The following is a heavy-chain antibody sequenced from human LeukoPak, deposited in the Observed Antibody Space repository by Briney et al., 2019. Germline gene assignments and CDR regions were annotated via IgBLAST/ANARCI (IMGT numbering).Heavy chain of an antibody. J-gene: IGHJ6*02. D-gene: IGHD3-16*01. Sequence: PSETLSLTCTVSGGSISSYWSWIRQPPGKGLEWIGYIYHSGSTYYNPSLKSRVTISVDRSKNQFSLKLSSVTAADTAVYYCARDRGGGMDVWGQGTTVTVSS. CDR2: IYHSGST. V-gene: IGHV4-59*12. CDR3: ARDRGGGMDV. CDR1: GGSISSY.